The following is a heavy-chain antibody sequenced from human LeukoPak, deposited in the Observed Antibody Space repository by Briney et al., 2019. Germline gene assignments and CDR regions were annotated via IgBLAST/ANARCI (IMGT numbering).Heavy chain of an antibody. CDR3: ARDFGEFDYFDY. V-gene: IGHV3-33*01. CDR2: IWYDGSKK. D-gene: IGHD3-10*01. CDR1: GFIFSNYG. Sequence: QPGGSLRLSCEGSGFIFSNYGIHWVRQAPGKGLEWVAVIWYDGSKKYYEDSAKGRFIISRDNSKNMVYLQMNSLRVEDTAVYYCARDFGEFDYFDYWGQGALVTVSS. J-gene: IGHJ4*02.